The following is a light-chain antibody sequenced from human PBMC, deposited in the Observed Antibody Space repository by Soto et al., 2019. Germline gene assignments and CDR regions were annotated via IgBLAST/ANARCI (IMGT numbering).Light chain of an antibody. J-gene: IGKJ5*01. CDR3: QQYGSSPRIT. V-gene: IGKV3-20*01. CDR2: GAS. Sequence: EIVLTQSPGTLSLSPGERATLSCRASQSVGSTYLAWYQHKPGQAPRLLIYGASSRATGIPDRFSGSGSGTDFTLTISRLEAEDFAVYYCQQYGSSPRITFGQGTRLEIK. CDR1: QSVGSTY.